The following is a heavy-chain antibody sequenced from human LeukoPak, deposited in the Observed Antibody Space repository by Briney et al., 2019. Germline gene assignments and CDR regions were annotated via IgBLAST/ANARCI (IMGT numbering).Heavy chain of an antibody. CDR1: GGSISSGSYY. CDR2: IYTSGST. Sequence: PSQTLSLTCTVSGGSISSGSYYWSWIRQPAGKGLEWIGRIYTSGSTNYNPSLKSRVTISVDTSKNQFSLKLSSVTAADTAVYYCARGPLGDYWGQGTLVTVSS. CDR3: ARGPLGDY. V-gene: IGHV4-61*02. D-gene: IGHD3-16*01. J-gene: IGHJ4*02.